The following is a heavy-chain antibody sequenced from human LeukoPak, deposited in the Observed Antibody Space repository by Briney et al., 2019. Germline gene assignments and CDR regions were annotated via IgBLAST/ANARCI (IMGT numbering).Heavy chain of an antibody. V-gene: IGHV4-39*07. Sequence: SETLSLTCAVSGGSIAIRNYYWAWIRQSPGRGLEWLGSVYSSGSVYYNPSLKSRVTILVDTSKNQFSLKLSSVTAADTAVYYCARASSSYHYYFDYWGQGTLVTVSS. J-gene: IGHJ4*02. D-gene: IGHD6-6*01. CDR3: ARASSSYHYYFDY. CDR2: VYSSGSV. CDR1: GGSIAIRNYY.